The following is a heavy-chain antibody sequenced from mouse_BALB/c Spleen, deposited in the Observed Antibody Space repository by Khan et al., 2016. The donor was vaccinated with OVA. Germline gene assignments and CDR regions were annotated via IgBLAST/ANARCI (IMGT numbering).Heavy chain of an antibody. Sequence: QVQLKESGPELVKPGASVRISCKASGYAFTTYYIHWVKKRPGQGLEWHGGIYPGNVNTKYNEKFKGKATLTADKYSSTVYMQLISLTSEDTAVYFCTIDNYFVGDAMDYWGQGTSVTVSS. J-gene: IGHJ4*01. V-gene: IGHV1S50*01. CDR1: GYAFTTYY. CDR2: IYPGNVNT. D-gene: IGHD2-12*01. CDR3: TIDNYFVGDAMDY.